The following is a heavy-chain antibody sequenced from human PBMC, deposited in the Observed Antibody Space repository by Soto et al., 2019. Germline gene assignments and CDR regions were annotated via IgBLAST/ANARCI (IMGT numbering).Heavy chain of an antibody. CDR3: AKRSDHAYYYGMDV. CDR1: GFTFSSYG. J-gene: IGHJ6*02. D-gene: IGHD3-3*01. V-gene: IGHV3-30*18. Sequence: GESLKISCAASGFTFSSYGMHWVRQAPGKGLEWVAVISYDGSNKYYADSVKGRFTISRDNSKNTLYLQMNSLRAEDTAVYYCAKRSDHAYYYGMDVWGQGTTVTVSS. CDR2: ISYDGSNK.